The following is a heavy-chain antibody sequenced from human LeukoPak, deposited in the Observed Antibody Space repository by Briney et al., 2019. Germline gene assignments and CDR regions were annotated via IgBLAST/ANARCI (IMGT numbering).Heavy chain of an antibody. CDR3: ARAGSGRSPDWFDP. D-gene: IGHD1-26*01. J-gene: IGHJ5*02. Sequence: GGSLRLSCAASGFTFSSYEMNWVRQALGKGLEWVSYISSSGSTIYYADSVKGRFTISRDNAKNSLYLQMSSLRAEDTAVYYCARAGSGRSPDWFDPWGQGTLVTVSS. CDR1: GFTFSSYE. V-gene: IGHV3-48*03. CDR2: ISSSGSTI.